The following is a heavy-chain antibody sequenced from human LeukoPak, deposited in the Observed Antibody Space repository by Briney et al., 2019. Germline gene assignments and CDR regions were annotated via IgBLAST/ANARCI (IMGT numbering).Heavy chain of an antibody. CDR1: GFSLSTTGVG. J-gene: IGHJ4*02. CDR3: AHKGRGSGSYTM. D-gene: IGHD3-10*01. V-gene: IGHV2-5*01. Sequence: SGPTLVNPTQTLTLTCTFSGFSLSTTGVGVAWIRQPPGKALEWLAVTYWNNDKSYSPSLKTRLTITKDTSKNQVVLIMTNMDSVGTATYYCAHKGRGSGSYTMWGPGTLVTVSS. CDR2: TYWNNDK.